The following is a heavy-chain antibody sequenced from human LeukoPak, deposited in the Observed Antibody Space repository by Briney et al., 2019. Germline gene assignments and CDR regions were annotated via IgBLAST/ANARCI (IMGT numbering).Heavy chain of an antibody. CDR1: GFTFSNYG. D-gene: IGHD5-18*01. CDR3: AKDLGWIQFGY. J-gene: IGHJ4*02. CDR2: ISGSGGST. Sequence: GGSLRLSCVASGFTFSNYGMNWVRQAPGKGLEWVSAISGSGGSTYYADSVKGRFTISRDNSKNTVYLQVSSLRAEDTAVYYCAKDLGWIQFGYWGQGTLVTVSS. V-gene: IGHV3-23*01.